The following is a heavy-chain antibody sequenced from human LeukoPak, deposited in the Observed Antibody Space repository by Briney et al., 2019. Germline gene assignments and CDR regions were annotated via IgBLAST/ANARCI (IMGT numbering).Heavy chain of an antibody. V-gene: IGHV4-59*01. Sequence: SETLSLTCTVSGDSISSYYWSWIRQPPGKGLEWVGYIYYSGSTKYNPSLKSRVTMSLDTSKSQFSLKLNSVTAADTAVYYCARWQYTISSGWFDPWGQGTLVTVSS. D-gene: IGHD6-6*01. CDR1: GDSISSYY. CDR2: IYYSGST. J-gene: IGHJ5*02. CDR3: ARWQYTISSGWFDP.